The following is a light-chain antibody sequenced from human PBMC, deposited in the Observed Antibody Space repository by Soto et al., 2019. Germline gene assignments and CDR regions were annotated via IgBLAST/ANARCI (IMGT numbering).Light chain of an antibody. CDR1: SSDVGSNNR. J-gene: IGLJ1*01. CDR3: SSFTTGSTYV. CDR2: DVT. Sequence: QSALAQPPSVSGSPGQSVAISCSESSSDVGSNNRVSWYQQSPGTAPKLMIYDVTNRPSGVPDRFSGSKSGNTASLTISGLQAEDEADYYCSSFTTGSTYVFGTGTKVTVL. V-gene: IGLV2-18*02.